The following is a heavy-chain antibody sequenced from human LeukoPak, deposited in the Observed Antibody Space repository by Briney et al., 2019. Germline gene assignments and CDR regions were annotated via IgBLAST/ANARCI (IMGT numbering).Heavy chain of an antibody. V-gene: IGHV3-23*01. CDR1: GFTFSSYV. CDR2: ISGSGGST. CDR3: AKDLVVRGVIPIPFDY. D-gene: IGHD3-10*01. Sequence: GGSLRLSCAASGFTFSSYVMSWVRQAPGKGLEWVSAISGSGGSTYYADSVKGRFTISRDNSKNTLYLQMNSLRAEDTAVYYCAKDLVVRGVIPIPFDYWGQGTLVTVSS. J-gene: IGHJ4*02.